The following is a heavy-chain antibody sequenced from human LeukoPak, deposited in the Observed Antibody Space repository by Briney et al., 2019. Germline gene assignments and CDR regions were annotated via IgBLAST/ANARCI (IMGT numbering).Heavy chain of an antibody. J-gene: IGHJ5*02. CDR3: ARDLDAGSSSGWFDP. D-gene: IGHD6-6*01. V-gene: IGHV4-59*01. CDR1: GGSISSYY. Sequence: SETLSLTCTVSGGSISSYYWSWIRQPPGKGLEWIGYIYYSGSTNYNPSLKSRVTISVDTTKNQFSLKLSSVTAADTAVYYCARDLDAGSSSGWFDPWGQGTLVTVSS. CDR2: IYYSGST.